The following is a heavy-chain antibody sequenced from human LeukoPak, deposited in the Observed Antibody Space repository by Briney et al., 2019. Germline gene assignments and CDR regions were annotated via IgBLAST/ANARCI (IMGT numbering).Heavy chain of an antibody. D-gene: IGHD6-19*01. CDR2: IYSGGST. CDR1: GFTVSSNY. V-gene: IGHV3-66*01. CDR3: ARALGYSSGWSDY. Sequence: PGGSLRLSCAASGFTVSSNYMSWVRQAPGKGLEWVSVIYSGGSTYYADSVKGRFTISRDNSKNTLYLQMNSLRAEDTAVYYCARALGYSSGWSDYWGQGTLVTVSS. J-gene: IGHJ4*02.